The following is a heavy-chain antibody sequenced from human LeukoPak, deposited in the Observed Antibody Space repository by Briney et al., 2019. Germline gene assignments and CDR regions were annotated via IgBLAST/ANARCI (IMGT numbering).Heavy chain of an antibody. CDR2: ISSSGRTT. CDR1: GFTFSDYY. J-gene: IGHJ4*02. Sequence: GGSLRLSCAASGFTFSDYYMSWIRQAPGERVEGGLYISSSGRTTYYAHSVKGRFTISRDNARNSLYLQMNSLRAEDTAVYYCARSADGYNWGYFDYCGQGTLVTVSS. V-gene: IGHV3-11*04. D-gene: IGHD5-24*01. CDR3: ARSADGYNWGYFDY.